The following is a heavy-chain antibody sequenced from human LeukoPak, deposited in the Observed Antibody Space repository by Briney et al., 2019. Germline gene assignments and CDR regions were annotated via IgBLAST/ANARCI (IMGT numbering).Heavy chain of an antibody. CDR2: IYYSGST. CDR1: GGSISSGGYY. CDR3: ARGLLFSWFDP. D-gene: IGHD2-21*02. V-gene: IGHV4-31*03. Sequence: PSEALSLTCTVSGGSISSGGYYWSWIRQHPGKGLEWIGYIYYSGSTYYNPSLKSRVTISVDTSKNQFSLKLSSVTAADTAVYYCARGLLFSWFDPWGQGTLVTVSS. J-gene: IGHJ5*02.